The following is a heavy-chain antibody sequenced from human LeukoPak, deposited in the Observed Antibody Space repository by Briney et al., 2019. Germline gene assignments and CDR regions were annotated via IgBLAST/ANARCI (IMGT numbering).Heavy chain of an antibody. D-gene: IGHD3-10*01. Sequence: GGSLRLPCAASGFTFSSYAMHWVRQAPGKGLEWVAVISYDGSNKYYADSVKGRFTISRDNSKNTLYLQMNSLRAEDAAVYYCAREDYGSGTPTIDTWGQGTLVTVSS. V-gene: IGHV3-30*07. J-gene: IGHJ5*02. CDR1: GFTFSSYA. CDR2: ISYDGSNK. CDR3: AREDYGSGTPTIDT.